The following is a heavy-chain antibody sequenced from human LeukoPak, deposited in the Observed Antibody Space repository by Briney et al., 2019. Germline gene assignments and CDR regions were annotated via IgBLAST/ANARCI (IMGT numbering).Heavy chain of an antibody. V-gene: IGHV3-21*01. Sequence: GGSLRLSCAASGFTFSSYSMNWVRQAPGKGLEWVSSISSSSSYIYYADSVKGRFTISRDNAKNSLYLQMNSLRAEDTALYYCARGQYQLLSNWFDPWGQGTLVTVSS. D-gene: IGHD2-2*01. CDR3: ARGQYQLLSNWFDP. CDR1: GFTFSSYS. J-gene: IGHJ5*02. CDR2: ISSSSSYI.